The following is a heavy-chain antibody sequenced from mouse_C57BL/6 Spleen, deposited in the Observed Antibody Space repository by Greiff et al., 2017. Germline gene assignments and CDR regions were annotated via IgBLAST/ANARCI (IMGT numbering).Heavy chain of an antibody. Sequence: VQLQQSGPELVKPGASVKISCKASGYAFSSSWMNWVKQRPGQGLEWIGRIYPGDGDTNYNGKFKGKATLSADKSSSTAYMQLSSLTSEDSAVYFCARGNGSSYDWFAYWGQGTLVTVSA. CDR1: GYAFSSSW. CDR3: ARGNGSSYDWFAY. J-gene: IGHJ3*01. CDR2: IYPGDGDT. D-gene: IGHD1-1*01. V-gene: IGHV1-82*01.